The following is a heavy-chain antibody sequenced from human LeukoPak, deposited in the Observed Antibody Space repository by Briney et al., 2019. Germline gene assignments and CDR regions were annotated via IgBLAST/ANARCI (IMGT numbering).Heavy chain of an antibody. CDR3: AGGMGWSFGL. J-gene: IGHJ2*01. V-gene: IGHV3-7*01. CDR2: IKQDGSEK. Sequence: GGSLRLSCAASGFTFSNYWMNWVRQAPGKGLEWVANIKQDGSEKYYVDSVKGRFTISRDNAKNSMVLQMNSLRAEDTAVYYCAGGMGWSFGLWGRGTLVTVSS. CDR1: GFTFSNYW. D-gene: IGHD2-8*01.